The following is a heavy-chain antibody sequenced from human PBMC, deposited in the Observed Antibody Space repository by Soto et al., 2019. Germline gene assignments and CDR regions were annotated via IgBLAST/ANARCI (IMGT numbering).Heavy chain of an antibody. CDR2: ISGSGGST. J-gene: IGHJ4*02. D-gene: IGHD3-22*01. CDR3: AKYFLRVVITTGLDY. Sequence: PGGSLRLSCAASGFTFSSYAMSWVRQAPGKGLEWVSAISGSGGSTYYADSVKGRFTISRDNSKNTLYLQMNSLRAEDTAVYYCAKYFLRVVITTGLDYWGQGPLVTASS. CDR1: GFTFSSYA. V-gene: IGHV3-23*01.